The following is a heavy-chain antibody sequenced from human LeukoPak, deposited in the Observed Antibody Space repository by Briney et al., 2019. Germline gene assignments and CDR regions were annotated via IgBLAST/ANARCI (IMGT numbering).Heavy chain of an antibody. CDR3: ARSRAYSYYDFWSGSPTLDY. CDR1: GGSISSGSYY. J-gene: IGHJ4*02. V-gene: IGHV4-61*02. Sequence: SETLSLTCTVSGGSISSGSYYWSWIRQPAGKGLEWIGRIYTSGSTNSNPSLKSRVTISVDTSKNQFSLKLSSVTAADTAVYYCARSRAYSYYDFWSGSPTLDYWGQGTLVTVSS. D-gene: IGHD3-3*01. CDR2: IYTSGST.